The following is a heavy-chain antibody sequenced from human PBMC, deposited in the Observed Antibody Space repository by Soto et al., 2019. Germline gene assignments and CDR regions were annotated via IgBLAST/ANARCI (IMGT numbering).Heavy chain of an antibody. CDR2: VYYSGTT. CDR1: GGSIRNGDYY. Sequence: PSETLSLTCIVSGGSIRNGDYYWGWIRQPPGKGLEWIGYVYYSGTTYSHPSLNSRVSISVDTSENQFSLRLTSVTAADTAVYYCVTVNLVGAAYSFDYWGPGTLVTVSS. J-gene: IGHJ4*02. CDR3: VTVNLVGAAYSFDY. V-gene: IGHV4-30-4*01. D-gene: IGHD1-26*01.